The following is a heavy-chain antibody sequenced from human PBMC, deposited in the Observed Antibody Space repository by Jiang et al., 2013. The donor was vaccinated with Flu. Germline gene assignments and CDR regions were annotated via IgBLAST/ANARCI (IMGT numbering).Heavy chain of an antibody. CDR2: YPGDSDT. V-gene: IGHV5-51*01. Sequence: YPGDSDTRYSPSFQGQVTISADKSISTAYLQWSSLKASDTAMYYCARQGVVAGTNYYYYGMDVWGKGTTVTVSS. CDR3: ARQGVVAGTNYYYYGMDV. J-gene: IGHJ6*04. D-gene: IGHD6-19*01.